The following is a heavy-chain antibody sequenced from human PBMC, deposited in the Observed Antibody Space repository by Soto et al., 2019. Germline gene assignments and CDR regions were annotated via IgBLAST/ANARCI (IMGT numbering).Heavy chain of an antibody. CDR1: GGSISSYY. CDR3: ASPRSAY. J-gene: IGHJ4*02. V-gene: IGHV4-59*12. CDR2: IYYSGST. Sequence: SETLSLTCTVSGGSISSYYLSGIRQPPGKGLEWIGYIYYSGSTNYNPSLKSRVTISVDTSKNQFSLKLSSVTAADTAVYYCASPRSAYWGQGTLVTVSS.